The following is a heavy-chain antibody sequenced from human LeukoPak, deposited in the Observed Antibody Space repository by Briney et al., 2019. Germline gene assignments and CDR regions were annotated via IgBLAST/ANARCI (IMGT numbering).Heavy chain of an antibody. CDR1: GFTFSSYG. J-gene: IGHJ4*02. Sequence: PGGSLRLSCAASGFTFSSYGMHWVRQAPGKGLEWVAFIRYDGSNKYYADSMKGRFTIPRDNSKNTLYLQMNSLRAEDTAVYYCALGDSSSWYSPFDYWGQGTLVTVSS. V-gene: IGHV3-30*02. CDR2: IRYDGSNK. D-gene: IGHD6-13*01. CDR3: ALGDSSSWYSPFDY.